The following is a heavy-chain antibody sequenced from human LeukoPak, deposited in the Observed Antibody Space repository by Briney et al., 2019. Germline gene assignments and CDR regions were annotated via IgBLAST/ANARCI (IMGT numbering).Heavy chain of an antibody. CDR1: GGSFSGYY. CDR3: ARGGYSSSWYLPTSDY. Sequence: PSETLSLTCAVYGGSFSGYYWSWIRQPPGKGLEWIGEINHSGSTNYNPSLKSRVTISVGTSKNQFYMKLSSVNAADTDVYYRARGGYSSSWYLPTSDYWGQGTLVTVSS. J-gene: IGHJ4*02. CDR2: INHSGST. V-gene: IGHV4-34*01. D-gene: IGHD6-13*01.